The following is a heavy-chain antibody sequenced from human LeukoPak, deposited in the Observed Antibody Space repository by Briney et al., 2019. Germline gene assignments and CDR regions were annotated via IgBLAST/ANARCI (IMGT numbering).Heavy chain of an antibody. CDR2: ITGSGPYM. CDR3: ARGRAAGTFDY. V-gene: IGHV3-21*06. CDR1: GFTFSTFS. J-gene: IGHJ4*02. Sequence: GGSLRLFWAASGFTFSTFSMHRVRLSPGKGLEGVSSITGSGPYMLYADSVKHRFTISRDNTKNLLYLEMNSLRAEDTAMYYCARGRAAGTFDYWGQGTLVTVSS. D-gene: IGHD1-1*01.